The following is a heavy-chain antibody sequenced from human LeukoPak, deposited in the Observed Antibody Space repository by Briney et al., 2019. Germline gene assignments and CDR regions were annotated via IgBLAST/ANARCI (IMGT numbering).Heavy chain of an antibody. Sequence: PGRSLRLSCAASGFTFSSYAMHWVRQAPGKGLEWVAVISYDGSNKYYADSVKGRFTISRDNSKNTLYLQMNSLRAEDTAVYYCASGSSSWLLIYYYYMDVWGKGTTVTVSS. CDR1: GFTFSSYA. CDR2: ISYDGSNK. CDR3: ASGSSSWLLIYYYYMDV. J-gene: IGHJ6*03. V-gene: IGHV3-30*04. D-gene: IGHD6-13*01.